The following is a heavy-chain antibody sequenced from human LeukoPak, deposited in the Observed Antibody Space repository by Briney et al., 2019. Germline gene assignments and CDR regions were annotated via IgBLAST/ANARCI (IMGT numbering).Heavy chain of an antibody. CDR2: ISSSSSYI. CDR3: AVGYCSGGSSYSDWFDP. Sequence: GGSLRLSCAASGFTFSSYSMNWVRQAPGKGLEWVSSISSSSSYIYYADSVKGRFTISRDNAKNSLYLQMNSLRAEDTAVYYCAVGYCSGGSSYSDWFDPWGQGTLVTLSS. D-gene: IGHD2-15*01. V-gene: IGHV3-21*01. J-gene: IGHJ5*02. CDR1: GFTFSSYS.